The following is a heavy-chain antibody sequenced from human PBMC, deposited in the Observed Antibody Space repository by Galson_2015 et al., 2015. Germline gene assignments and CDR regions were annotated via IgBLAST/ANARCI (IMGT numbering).Heavy chain of an antibody. CDR2: INSDGSST. J-gene: IGHJ6*02. CDR1: GFTFSSYW. CDR3: AREELKQLGMDV. Sequence: SLRLSCAASGFTFSSYWMHWVRQAPGKGLVWVSRINSDGSSTSYADSVKGRFTISRDNAKNTLYLQMNSLRAEDTAVYYCAREELKQLGMDVWGQGTTVTVSS. D-gene: IGHD1/OR15-1a*01. V-gene: IGHV3-74*01.